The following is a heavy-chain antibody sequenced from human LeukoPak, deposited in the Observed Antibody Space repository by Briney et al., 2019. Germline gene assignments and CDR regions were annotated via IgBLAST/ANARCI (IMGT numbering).Heavy chain of an antibody. CDR3: ARGPSRPDYGYNPPRYFDL. V-gene: IGHV4-34*01. CDR2: INHSGST. J-gene: IGHJ2*01. Sequence: PSETLSLTCAVYGGSFSGYYWSWIRQPPGKGLEWIGEINHSGSTNYNPSLKSRVTISVDTSKNQFSLKLSSVTAADTAVYYCARGPSRPDYGYNPPRYFDLWGRGTLATVSS. CDR1: GGSFSGYY. D-gene: IGHD4-17*01.